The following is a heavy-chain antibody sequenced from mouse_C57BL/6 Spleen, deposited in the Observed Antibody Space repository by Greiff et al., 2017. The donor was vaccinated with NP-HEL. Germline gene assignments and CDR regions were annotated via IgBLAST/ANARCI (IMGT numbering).Heavy chain of an antibody. J-gene: IGHJ2*01. CDR2: IYPRSGNT. V-gene: IGHV1-81*01. D-gene: IGHD3-2*02. Sequence: QVQLKQSGAELARPGASVKLSCKASGYTFTSYGISWVKQRTGQGLEWIGEIYPRSGNTYYNEKFKGKATLTADKSSSTAYMELRSLTSEDSAVYFCASSSGLYYFDYWGQGTTLTVSS. CDR3: ASSSGLYYFDY. CDR1: GYTFTSYG.